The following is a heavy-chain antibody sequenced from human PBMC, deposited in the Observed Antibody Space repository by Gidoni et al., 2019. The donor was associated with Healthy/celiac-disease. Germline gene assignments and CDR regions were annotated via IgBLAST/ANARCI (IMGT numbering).Heavy chain of an antibody. D-gene: IGHD6-19*01. J-gene: IGHJ4*02. CDR3: ARFDWLAHPGFDY. V-gene: IGHV3-7*03. Sequence: EVQLVESGGGLVQPGGSLRLYCAASGFTCSSYWMSWVRQAPGKGLEWVANIKQDGSEKYYVDSVKGRFTISRDNAKNSLYLQMNSLRAEDTAVYYCARFDWLAHPGFDYWGQGTLVTVSS. CDR2: IKQDGSEK. CDR1: GFTCSSYW.